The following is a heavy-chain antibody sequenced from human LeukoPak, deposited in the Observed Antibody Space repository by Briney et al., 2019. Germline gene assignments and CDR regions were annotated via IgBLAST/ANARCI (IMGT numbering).Heavy chain of an antibody. CDR1: GFTVSSNY. J-gene: IGHJ6*02. V-gene: IGHV3-66*01. CDR2: IHSGGST. CDR3: AGTVSGHYYYGMDV. Sequence: GGSLRLPCAASGFTVSSNYMSWVRQAPGKGLEWVSVIHSGGSTYYADSVKGRFTISRDNSKNTLYLQMNSLRAEDTAVYYCAGTVSGHYYYGMDVWGQGTTVTVSS. D-gene: IGHD4-11*01.